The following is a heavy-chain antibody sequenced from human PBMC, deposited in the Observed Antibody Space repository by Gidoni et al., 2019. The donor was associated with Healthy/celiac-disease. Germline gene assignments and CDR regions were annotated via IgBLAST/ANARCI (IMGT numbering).Heavy chain of an antibody. CDR3: ARLGVSSSSDY. Sequence: QVQLQESGPGLVKPSQTLSLTCTVSGGPISSGGYYWRWIRQHPGKGLEWIGYIYYSGSTYYNPSLKSRVTISVDTSKNQFSLKLSSVTAADTAVYYCARLGVSSSSDYWGQGTLVTVSS. CDR1: GGPISSGGYY. CDR2: IYYSGST. D-gene: IGHD6-6*01. J-gene: IGHJ4*02. V-gene: IGHV4-31*03.